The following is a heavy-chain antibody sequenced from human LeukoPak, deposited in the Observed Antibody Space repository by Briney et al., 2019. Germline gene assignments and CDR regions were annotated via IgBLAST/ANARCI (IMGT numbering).Heavy chain of an antibody. V-gene: IGHV4-59*01. CDR2: IYYSGST. D-gene: IGHD6-13*01. CDR3: ARGRDSSSWNDAFDI. J-gene: IGHJ3*02. Sequence: SETLSLTCTVSGGSISSYYWSWIRQPPGKGLEWIGYIYYSGSTNYNPSLKSRVTISVDTSKNQFTLKLSSVTAADTAVYYCARGRDSSSWNDAFDIWGQGTMVTVSS. CDR1: GGSISSYY.